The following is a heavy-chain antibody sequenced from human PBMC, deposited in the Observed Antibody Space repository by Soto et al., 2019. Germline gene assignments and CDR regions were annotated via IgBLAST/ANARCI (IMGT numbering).Heavy chain of an antibody. CDR2: ISAYNGNT. J-gene: IGHJ5*02. CDR1: GYTFTSYG. CDR3: ARMTTVTTSEDGPWSAP. D-gene: IGHD4-4*01. V-gene: IGHV1-18*01. Sequence: GASVKVSCKASGYTFTSYGISWVRQAPGQGLEWMGWISAYNGNTNYAQKLQGRVTMTTDTSTSTAYMELRSLRSDDTAVYYCARMTTVTTSEDGPWSAPWGQGTLVTVSS.